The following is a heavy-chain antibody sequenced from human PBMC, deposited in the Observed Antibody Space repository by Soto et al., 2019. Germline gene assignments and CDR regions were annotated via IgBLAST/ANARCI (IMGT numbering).Heavy chain of an antibody. CDR3: AKAADSSWRPSYYYYGMDV. J-gene: IGHJ6*02. V-gene: IGHV3-23*01. D-gene: IGHD6-13*01. CDR2: ISGSGGST. Sequence: EVQLLESGGGLVQPGGSLRLSCAASGFTFSSYAMSWVRQAPGKGLEWVSAISGSGGSTYYADSVNGRFTISRDNSKNTLYLQMNSLRAEDTAVYYCAKAADSSWRPSYYYYGMDVWGQGTTVTVSS. CDR1: GFTFSSYA.